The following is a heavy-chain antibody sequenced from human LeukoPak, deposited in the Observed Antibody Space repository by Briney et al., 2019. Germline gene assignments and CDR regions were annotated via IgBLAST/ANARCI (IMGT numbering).Heavy chain of an antibody. Sequence: PGGSLRLSCAASGFTLNNYAMSWVRRAPGKGLEWVSGISDNGGSTYYADSVKGRFTISRDNSRSTLYLEMNSLRDEDTAVYYCAKTSGGNYWGQGTLVTVSS. D-gene: IGHD4-23*01. CDR3: AKTSGGNY. CDR2: ISDNGGST. J-gene: IGHJ4*02. V-gene: IGHV3-23*01. CDR1: GFTLNNYA.